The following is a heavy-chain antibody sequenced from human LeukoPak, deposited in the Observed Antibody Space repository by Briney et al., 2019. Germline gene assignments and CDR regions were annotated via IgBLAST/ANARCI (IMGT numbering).Heavy chain of an antibody. J-gene: IGHJ4*02. CDR2: ISSNSSTI. Sequence: GSLRLSCSASGITFSRYSMNWVRQAPGKGLEWVSYISSNSSTIYYADSVKGRFTISRDDAKNSLYLQMNSLRVEDTAVYYCAMVRGVIFDYWGQGTLVTVSS. CDR1: GITFSRYS. D-gene: IGHD3-10*01. CDR3: AMVRGVIFDY. V-gene: IGHV3-48*04.